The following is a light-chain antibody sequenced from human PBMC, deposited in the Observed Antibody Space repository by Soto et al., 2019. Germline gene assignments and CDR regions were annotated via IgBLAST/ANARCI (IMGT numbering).Light chain of an antibody. J-gene: IGLJ3*02. V-gene: IGLV1-40*01. CDR2: GIT. CDR3: QSYDSSLSGGV. CDR1: SSNIGAGYD. Sequence: QSVLTQPPSVSGAPGQRVTISCTGSSSNIGAGYDVHWYQQLPGTAPKLLIFGITNRPSGVPERFSGSRSGTSASLAITGLQAEDEADYYCQSYDSSLSGGVFGGGTKLTVL.